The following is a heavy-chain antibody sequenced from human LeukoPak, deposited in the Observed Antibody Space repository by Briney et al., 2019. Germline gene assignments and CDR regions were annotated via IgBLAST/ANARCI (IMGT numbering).Heavy chain of an antibody. Sequence: GGSLRLSCAASGFTFSSYDMHWVRQATGKGLEWVSAIGTAGDTYYPGSVKGRFTISRENARNSLYLQMNSLRAGDTAVYYCARKAGHGYGMDVWGQGTTVTVSS. CDR2: IGTAGDT. V-gene: IGHV3-13*01. D-gene: IGHD6-19*01. CDR3: ARKAGHGYGMDV. J-gene: IGHJ6*02. CDR1: GFTFSSYD.